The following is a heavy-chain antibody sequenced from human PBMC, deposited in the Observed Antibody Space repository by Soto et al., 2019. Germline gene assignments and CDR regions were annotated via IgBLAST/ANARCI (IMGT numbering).Heavy chain of an antibody. CDR1: GFTFSSYS. CDR2: IWSASNR. CDR3: VRDYSFGFEY. Sequence: EVQLVESGGGLAQPGGSLRLSCAASGFTFSSYSVNWVRQAPGKGLEWVSNIWSASNRNYADSVKGRFTVSRDNAKNSMSLQMNGRRDEDTSVYYCVRDYSFGFEYWGQGILVTVSS. D-gene: IGHD6-13*01. J-gene: IGHJ4*02. V-gene: IGHV3-48*02.